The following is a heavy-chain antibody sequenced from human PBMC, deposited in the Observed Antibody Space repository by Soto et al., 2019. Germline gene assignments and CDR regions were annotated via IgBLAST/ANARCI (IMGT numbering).Heavy chain of an antibody. CDR3: ARHGVVPLHGLVDV. J-gene: IGHJ6*02. CDR1: GGSITNYY. Sequence: QVQLQESGPGLVKPSETLSLTCTVSGGSITNYYCSWFRQPPGKGLEWIGYINYDGYSAYNLSLKRRVPLSMDASKTQFSLLLESVTATDTAVYFCARHGVVPLHGLVDVWGSGTTVIVSS. CDR2: INYDGYS. D-gene: IGHD3-10*01. V-gene: IGHV4-59*08.